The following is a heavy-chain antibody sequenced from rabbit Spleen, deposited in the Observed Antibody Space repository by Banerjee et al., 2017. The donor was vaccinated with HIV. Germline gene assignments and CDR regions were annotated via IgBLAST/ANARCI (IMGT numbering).Heavy chain of an antibody. CDR3: ARDGAGGSYFAL. Sequence: QLVESGGGPVRPGASLTLTCKASGFTLSSYYMNWVRQAPGKGLEWIGYIDPVFGITYYANWVNGRFSISRENAQNTVFLQMTSLTAADTATYFCARDGAGGSYFALWGPGTLVTVS. V-gene: IGHV1S7*01. D-gene: IGHD8-1*01. J-gene: IGHJ4*01. CDR1: GFTLSSYY. CDR2: IDPVFGIT.